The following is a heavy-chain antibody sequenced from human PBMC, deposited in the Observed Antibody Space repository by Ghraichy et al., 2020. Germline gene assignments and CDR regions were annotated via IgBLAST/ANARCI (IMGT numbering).Heavy chain of an antibody. D-gene: IGHD4-17*01. CDR2: VKFDGTEN. CDR1: GFTFSTYW. CDR3: ARSSTLIVATTGLGEYYFDY. V-gene: IGHV3-7*03. Sequence: GGSLRLSCVASGFTFSTYWMSWVRQAPGKGLEWVANVKFDGTENYYEDSVTGRFTTSRDNTRNSLYLQMSSLRAEDTAVYYCARSSTLIVATTGLGEYYFDYGGQGTPVPGSS. J-gene: IGHJ4*02.